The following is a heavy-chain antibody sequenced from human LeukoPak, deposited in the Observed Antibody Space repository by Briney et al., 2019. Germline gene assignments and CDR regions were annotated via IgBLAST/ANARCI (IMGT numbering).Heavy chain of an antibody. J-gene: IGHJ4*02. CDR3: AKRTYYDFWSGYYGAETSYSSGIDY. Sequence: GGSLRLSCAASGFTFSSYAMSWVRQAPGKGLEWVSAISGSGGSTYYADSVKGRFTTSRDNSKNTLYLQMNSLRAEDTAVYYCAKRTYYDFWSGYYGAETSYSSGIDYWGQGTLVTVSS. D-gene: IGHD3-3*01. CDR2: ISGSGGST. V-gene: IGHV3-23*01. CDR1: GFTFSSYA.